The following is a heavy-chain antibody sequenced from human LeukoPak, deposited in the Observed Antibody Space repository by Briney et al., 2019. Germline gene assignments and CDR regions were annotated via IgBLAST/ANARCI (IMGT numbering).Heavy chain of an antibody. J-gene: IGHJ4*02. CDR2: ISSSSSTM. V-gene: IGHV3-11*04. CDR3: ASRYSSAWSLDY. CDR1: GFTFSDYY. Sequence: PGGSLRLSCAASGFTFSDYYMGWIRQAPGKGLEWVSHISSSSSTMYYADSVKGRFTISRDNAKNSLYLQMNSLRAEDTAVYYCASRYSSAWSLDYWGQGTLVTVSS. D-gene: IGHD6-19*01.